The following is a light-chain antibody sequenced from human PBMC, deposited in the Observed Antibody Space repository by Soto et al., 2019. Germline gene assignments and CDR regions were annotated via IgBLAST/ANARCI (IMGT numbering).Light chain of an antibody. CDR2: DAS. CDR3: QQRGT. CDR1: QSVSSY. V-gene: IGKV3-11*01. Sequence: EIVLTQSPATLSLSPGERATLSCRASQSVSSYLAWYQQKPGQAPRLLIYDASNRVTGIPARFSGSGSGTDFTLTISSLEPEDFAVYYCQQRGTFGQGTKV. J-gene: IGKJ1*01.